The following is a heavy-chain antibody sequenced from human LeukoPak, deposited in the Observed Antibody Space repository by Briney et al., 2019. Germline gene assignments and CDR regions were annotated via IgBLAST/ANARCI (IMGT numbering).Heavy chain of an antibody. CDR2: ISYDGSNK. J-gene: IGHJ4*02. CDR3: AKTGDTAMAYFDY. CDR1: GFTFSSYG. Sequence: GGSLRLSCAASGFTFSSYGMHWVRQAPGKGLEWVAVISYDGSNKYYADSVKGRFTISRDNSKNTLHLQMNSLRAEDTAVYYCAKTGDTAMAYFDYWGQGTLVTVSS. V-gene: IGHV3-30*18. D-gene: IGHD5-18*01.